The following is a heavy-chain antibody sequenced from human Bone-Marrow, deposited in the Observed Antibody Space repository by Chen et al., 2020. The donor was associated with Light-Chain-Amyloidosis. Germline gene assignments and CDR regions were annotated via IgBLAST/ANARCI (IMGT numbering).Heavy chain of an antibody. V-gene: IGHV3-74*01. CDR3: ARTTLRYLDY. Sequence: EVLLVESGGEVVQPGGSLRLSCTASGFSFSTYWMHWVRQSPGKGLVSVSRTNSAGTSTTYADSVKGRFTVSRDNTKNPMYLEMNSLRVEDTAVYYCARTTLRYLDYWGQGTLVTVSS. J-gene: IGHJ4*02. CDR2: TNSAGTST. D-gene: IGHD3-9*01. CDR1: GFSFSTYW.